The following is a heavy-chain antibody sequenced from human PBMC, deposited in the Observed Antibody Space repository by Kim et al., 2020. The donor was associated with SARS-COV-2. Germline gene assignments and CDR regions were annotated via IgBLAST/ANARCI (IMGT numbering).Heavy chain of an antibody. CDR2: IDLSGGGT. Sequence: ASVKVSCNASGYTFTNSYMHWVRQAPGQGLDWMGMIDLSGGGTSYAQRFQGRVTITRDTSTSTVYMELSSQRSEDTAVYYCARSGMDVWGQGTTVTVSS. J-gene: IGHJ6*02. CDR1: GYTFTNSY. CDR3: ARSGMDV. V-gene: IGHV1-46*01.